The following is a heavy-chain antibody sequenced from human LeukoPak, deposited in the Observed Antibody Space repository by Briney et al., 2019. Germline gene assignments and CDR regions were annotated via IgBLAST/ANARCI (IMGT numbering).Heavy chain of an antibody. V-gene: IGHV3-48*01. CDR1: GFTFSSYG. D-gene: IGHD2-15*01. CDR2: ISGSSSSI. Sequence: PGGSLRLSCAASGFTFSSYGMDWVRQAPGKGLEWVSYISGSSSSIYYADSVQGRFTTSRDNAKNSLYLQMNSLRAEDTAVYYCASGGYVGYWGQGTLVTVSS. J-gene: IGHJ4*02. CDR3: ASGGYVGY.